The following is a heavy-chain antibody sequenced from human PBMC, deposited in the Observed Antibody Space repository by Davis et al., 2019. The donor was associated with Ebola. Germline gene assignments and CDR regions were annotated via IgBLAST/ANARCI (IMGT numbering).Heavy chain of an antibody. CDR3: ARGWLRSGLDY. V-gene: IGHV6-1*01. J-gene: IGHJ4*02. D-gene: IGHD5-12*01. Sequence: PSETLSLTCVISGDSVPSGGWNWIRQSPSRGLEWLGRTYYTSKWFNDYAVSVKSRITVNPDTSKNQFSLQLDSVTPEDTAVYYCARGWLRSGLDYWGQGILVTVSS. CDR1: GDSVPSGG. CDR2: TYYTSKWFN.